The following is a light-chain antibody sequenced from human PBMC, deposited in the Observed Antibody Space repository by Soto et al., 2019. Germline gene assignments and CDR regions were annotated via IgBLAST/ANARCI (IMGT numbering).Light chain of an antibody. Sequence: QSVLTQPPSASGSPGQSVTISCTGTSSDVGGYNYVSWYQQHPGKAPNLMIYEVSKRPSGVPDRFSGSKSGNTSSLTISGLQAEDVADYYCSSYTDTNTYVFRT. CDR2: EVS. CDR1: SSDVGGYNY. V-gene: IGLV2-8*01. J-gene: IGLJ1*01. CDR3: SSYTDTNTYV.